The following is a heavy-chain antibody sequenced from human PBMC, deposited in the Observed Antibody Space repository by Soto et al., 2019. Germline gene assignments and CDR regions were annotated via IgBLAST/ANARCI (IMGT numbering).Heavy chain of an antibody. D-gene: IGHD6-13*01. Sequence: PSETLSLTCAVYGGSFSGYYWSWIRQPPGKGLEWIGEINHSGSTNYNPSLKSRVTISVDTSKNQFSLKLSSVTAADTAVYYCARGQGGIEEAGTRYNWFDPWGQGTLVTVSS. CDR1: GGSFSGYY. CDR3: ARGQGGIEEAGTRYNWFDP. V-gene: IGHV4-34*01. J-gene: IGHJ5*02. CDR2: INHSGST.